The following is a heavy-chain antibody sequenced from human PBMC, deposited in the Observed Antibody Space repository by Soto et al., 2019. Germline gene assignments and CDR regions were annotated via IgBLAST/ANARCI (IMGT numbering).Heavy chain of an antibody. CDR1: GYTFTNFG. Sequence: QVQLVQSGAEVKKRGASVKVSCKTSGYTFTNFGLSWVRKAPGQGLEWMGWISAYNGNTNYAQNFQGRVTRTTDTSTRTAYMELRSLSADDTAVDYCAREGTPIDSWGPGTLVTVSS. CDR3: AREGTPIDS. CDR2: ISAYNGNT. J-gene: IGHJ4*02. D-gene: IGHD2-15*01. V-gene: IGHV1-18*01.